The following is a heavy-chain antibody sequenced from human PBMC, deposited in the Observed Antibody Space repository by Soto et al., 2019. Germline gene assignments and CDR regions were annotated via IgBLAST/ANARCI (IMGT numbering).Heavy chain of an antibody. J-gene: IGHJ4*02. CDR2: VNGDETST. CDR1: GFTFSSYW. D-gene: IGHD4-4*01. CDR3: ARVSVSRDAYRHFDY. Sequence: GGSLRLSCAASGFTFSSYWMTWVRQAPGRGLVWVSRVNGDETSTDYADSVKGRFTISRDNAKNTLFLQMNSLRADDTAVYFCARVSVSRDAYRHFDYWGQGTLVTVSS. V-gene: IGHV3-74*01.